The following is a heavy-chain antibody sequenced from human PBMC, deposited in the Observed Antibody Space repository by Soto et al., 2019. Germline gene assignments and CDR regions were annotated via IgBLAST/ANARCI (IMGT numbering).Heavy chain of an antibody. Sequence: GGSLRLSCAASGYTFSTYGMHWVRQAPGKGLEWVAVISYDGVNKYYADSVKGRFTISRDNSKNTLYLQMNSLRAEDTAVYYCAKSVYNWNDGFFDYWGQGTLVTVSS. D-gene: IGHD1-1*01. J-gene: IGHJ4*02. CDR2: ISYDGVNK. CDR1: GYTFSTYG. V-gene: IGHV3-30*18. CDR3: AKSVYNWNDGFFDY.